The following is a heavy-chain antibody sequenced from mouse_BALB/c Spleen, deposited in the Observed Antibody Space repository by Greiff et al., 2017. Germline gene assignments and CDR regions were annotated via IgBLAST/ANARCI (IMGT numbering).Heavy chain of an antibody. Sequence: EVKLVESGGGLVKPGGSLKLSCAASGFTFSDCYMYWVRQTPEKRLEWVATISDGGSYTYYPDSVKGRFTISRDNAKNNLYLQMSSLKSEDTAMYYCARVHRYGGAMDYWGQGTSVTVSS. D-gene: IGHD2-14*01. CDR3: ARVHRYGGAMDY. CDR2: ISDGGSYT. CDR1: GFTFSDCY. V-gene: IGHV5-4*02. J-gene: IGHJ4*01.